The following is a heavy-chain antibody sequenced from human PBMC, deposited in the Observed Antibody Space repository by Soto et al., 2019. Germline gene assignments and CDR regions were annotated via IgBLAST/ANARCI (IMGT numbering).Heavy chain of an antibody. D-gene: IGHD2-8*02. CDR3: AKGPGLVASSGSPDS. V-gene: IGHV3-9*01. CDR1: GFTFGDFA. Sequence: EVQLVESGGGLVQPGRSLRLSCAASGFTFGDFAMHWVRQPPGKGLEWVSGISWNSASIVYADSVKGRFTISRDNAKNSLYLQLDSLGVEDTAFYYCAKGPGLVASSGSPDSWGQGTLVSVSS. CDR2: ISWNSASI. J-gene: IGHJ4*02.